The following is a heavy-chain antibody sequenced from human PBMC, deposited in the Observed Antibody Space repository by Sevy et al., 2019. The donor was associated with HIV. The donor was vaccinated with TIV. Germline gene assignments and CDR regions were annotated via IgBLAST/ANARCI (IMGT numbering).Heavy chain of an antibody. D-gene: IGHD1-26*01. V-gene: IGHV1-18*01. Sequence: ASVKVSCKTSGYTFTSYIISWVRQAHGQGLEWMGRISAYNGDTKYAQKLQGRVTMTTDTSTSTAYMELRSLKSDDTAVYYCARAPSGSQGPGQYFHHWGQGTLVTVSS. CDR3: ARAPSGSQGPGQYFHH. CDR1: GYTFTSYI. J-gene: IGHJ1*01. CDR2: ISAYNGDT.